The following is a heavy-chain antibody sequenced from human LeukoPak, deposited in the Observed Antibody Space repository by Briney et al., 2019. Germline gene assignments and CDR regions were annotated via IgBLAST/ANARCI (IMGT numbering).Heavy chain of an antibody. Sequence: SETLSLTCTVSSDSINNYKWSWIRQPPGKGLEWIGYISYTGSTKYNPSLKSRVTISVDTSNNQFSLKLSSVTTADTAVYYCARVGRGDQTWGSYSFDYWGQGTLVTVSS. CDR3: ARVGRGDQTWGSYSFDY. V-gene: IGHV4-59*01. J-gene: IGHJ4*02. CDR1: SDSINNYK. CDR2: ISYTGST. D-gene: IGHD3-16*01.